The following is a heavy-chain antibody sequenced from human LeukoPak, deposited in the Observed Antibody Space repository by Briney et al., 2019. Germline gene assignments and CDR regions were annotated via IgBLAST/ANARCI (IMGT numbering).Heavy chain of an antibody. CDR3: AATRSDPRGYYYYMDV. J-gene: IGHJ6*03. Sequence: ASVKVSCKASGYTFTSYDINWVRQATGQGLEWMGWMNPNSGNTGYAQKFQGRVTMTRNTSISTAYMELSSLRSEDTAVYYCAATRSDPRGYYYYMDVWGKGTTVTISS. CDR2: MNPNSGNT. V-gene: IGHV1-8*01. D-gene: IGHD3-16*01. CDR1: GYTFTSYD.